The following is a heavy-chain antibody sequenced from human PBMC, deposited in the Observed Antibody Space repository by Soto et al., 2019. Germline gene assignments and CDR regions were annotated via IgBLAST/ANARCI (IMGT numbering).Heavy chain of an antibody. CDR3: SRSARGRDCSGGCCYGDGAFDF. CDR1: GFTFSSYW. D-gene: IGHD2-15*01. V-gene: IGHV3-7*03. Sequence: GGSLRLSCAASGFTFSSYWMSWVRQAPGKGLEWVANIKQDGSEKYYVDSVKGRFTISRDNAKNSLYLQKNSLRAEDAAVYYCSRSARGRDCSGGCCYGDGAFDFWGQGTMVTVSS. J-gene: IGHJ3*01. CDR2: IKQDGSEK.